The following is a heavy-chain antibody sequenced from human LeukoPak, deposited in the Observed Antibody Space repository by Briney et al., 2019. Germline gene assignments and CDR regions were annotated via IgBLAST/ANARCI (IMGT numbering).Heavy chain of an antibody. CDR3: ARSCRSGYYSGFDY. Sequence: PGGSLRLSCAASGFTSDDYAMHWVRQAPGKGLEWVSGISWNSVGIGYADSVKGRFTISRDNAKNSLYLQMNSLRAEDTALYYCARSCRSGYYSGFDYWGQGTLVTVSS. V-gene: IGHV3-9*02. J-gene: IGHJ4*02. D-gene: IGHD3-3*01. CDR1: GFTSDDYA. CDR2: ISWNSVGI.